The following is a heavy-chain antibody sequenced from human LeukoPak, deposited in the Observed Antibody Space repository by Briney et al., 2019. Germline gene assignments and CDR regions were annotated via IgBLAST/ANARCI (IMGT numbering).Heavy chain of an antibody. CDR1: GGSISSGGYY. J-gene: IGHJ1*01. V-gene: IGHV4-31*03. Sequence: SETLSLTCTVSGGSISSGGYYWSWIRQHPGKGLEWIGYIYYSGSTYYNPSLKSRVTISVDTSKNQFSLKLSSVTAADTAVYYCARGGGSDSSGYRTGIYFQHWGQGTLVTVS. D-gene: IGHD3-22*01. CDR2: IYYSGST. CDR3: ARGGGSDSSGYRTGIYFQH.